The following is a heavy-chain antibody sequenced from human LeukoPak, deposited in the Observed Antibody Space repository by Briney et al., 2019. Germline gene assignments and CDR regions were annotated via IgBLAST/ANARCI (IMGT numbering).Heavy chain of an antibody. V-gene: IGHV3-66*01. CDR3: ARASQWLAFDN. Sequence: PGGSLRLSCAASRLTVTNSYMSWVRQAPGKGLEWVSEIYDRDNTNYTASVKGRFTISRDSSKNTLYLQINSLRADGTAVYFCARASQWLAFDNWGQGTLVTVSS. CDR1: RLTVTNSY. D-gene: IGHD6-19*01. CDR2: IYDRDNT. J-gene: IGHJ4*02.